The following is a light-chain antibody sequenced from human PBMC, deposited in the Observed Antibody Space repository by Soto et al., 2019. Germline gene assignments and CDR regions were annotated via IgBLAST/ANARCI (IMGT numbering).Light chain of an antibody. CDR2: GAS. CDR3: QQYGSSPGT. CDR1: QSVGTY. V-gene: IGKV3-20*01. J-gene: IGKJ1*01. Sequence: EILFTQSPGTLSLSPGERATLSCRASQSVGTYLDWYQQKPGQAPRLLIYGASSRATGIPDRFTGSGSGTDFTLTISTLESEDFAVYYCQQYGSSPGTFGQGTKV.